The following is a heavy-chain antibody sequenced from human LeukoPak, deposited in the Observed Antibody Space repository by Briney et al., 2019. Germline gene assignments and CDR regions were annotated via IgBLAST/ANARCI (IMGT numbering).Heavy chain of an antibody. V-gene: IGHV3-7*01. CDR3: ARGGGYYYAVSFYMDV. J-gene: IGHJ6*03. CDR2: IKEDGEET. CDR1: EFSFNNSW. Sequence: PGGSLRLPCVGSEFSFNNSWMTWVRQAPGKGLEWVATIKEDGEETYHVGSVRGRFTISRDNAKNSLYLQMNSLTHEDTAMYFCARGGGYYYAVSFYMDVWGKGTTVTVSS. D-gene: IGHD3-22*01.